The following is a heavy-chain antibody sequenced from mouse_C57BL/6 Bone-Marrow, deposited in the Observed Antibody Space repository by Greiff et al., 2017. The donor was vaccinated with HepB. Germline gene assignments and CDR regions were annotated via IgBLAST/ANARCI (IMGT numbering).Heavy chain of an antibody. V-gene: IGHV3-6*01. Sequence: EVQRVESGPGLVKPSQSLSLTCSVTGYSITSGYYWNWIRQFPGNKLEWMGYISYDGSNNYNPSLKNRISITRDTSKNQFFLKLNSVTTEDTATYYCTDYYAMDYWGQGTSVTVSS. CDR3: TDYYAMDY. CDR2: ISYDGSN. CDR1: GYSITSGYY. J-gene: IGHJ4*01.